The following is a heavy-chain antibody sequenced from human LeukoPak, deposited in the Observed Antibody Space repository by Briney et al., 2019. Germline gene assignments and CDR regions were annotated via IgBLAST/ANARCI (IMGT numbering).Heavy chain of an antibody. CDR2: MTSGGRDI. CDR1: GFTFATYA. V-gene: IGHV3-23*01. D-gene: IGHD4-17*01. J-gene: IGHJ1*01. Sequence: GGSLRLACAASGFTFATYAMTWVRQAPGKGLEWVSSMTSGGRDIYYADSVKGRFTISRDNYKNTLYLQMNSLRAEDTAVYYSARDPNGNYVGAFDFQPWGQGTLVTVSS. CDR3: ARDPNGNYVGAFDFQP.